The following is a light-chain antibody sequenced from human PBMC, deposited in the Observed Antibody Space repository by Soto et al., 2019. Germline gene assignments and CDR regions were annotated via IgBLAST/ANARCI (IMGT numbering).Light chain of an antibody. J-gene: IGLJ1*01. V-gene: IGLV2-23*01. CDR3: CSNAAGSTYV. CDR2: EAS. Sequence: QSVLTQPASVSGSPGQSITISCTGTSSDFGSHNLVSWYQRFPGKAPKLIIFEASKRPPGVSNRFSGSKSGSTASLTISGLQAEDEADYYCCSNAAGSTYVFGSGTKVTVL. CDR1: SSDFGSHNL.